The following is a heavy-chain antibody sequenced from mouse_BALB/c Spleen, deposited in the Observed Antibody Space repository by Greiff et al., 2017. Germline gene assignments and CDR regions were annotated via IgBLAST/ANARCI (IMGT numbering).Heavy chain of an antibody. Sequence: QVQLQESGPGLVAPSQSLSITCTVSGFSLTDYGVSWIRQPPGKGLEWLGVIWGGGSTYYNSALKSRLSISKDNSKSQVFLKMNSLQTDDTAMYYCATYGNYSPYYAMDYWGQGTSVTVSS. CDR1: GFSLTDYG. CDR2: IWGGGST. V-gene: IGHV2-6-5*01. CDR3: ATYGNYSPYYAMDY. D-gene: IGHD2-1*01. J-gene: IGHJ4*01.